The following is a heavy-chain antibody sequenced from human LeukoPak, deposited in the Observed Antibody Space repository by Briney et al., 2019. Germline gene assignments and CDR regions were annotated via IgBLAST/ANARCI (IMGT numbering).Heavy chain of an antibody. V-gene: IGHV3-23*01. Sequence: SGGSLRLSRAASGLNFRAYGMSWVRQAPGKGLEWVSTISGSGDSTYHADSVKGRFTISRDNSKNTLSLQMNSLRAEDTAVYFCARDYFGSGTYYPYQYYGMDVWGQGTTVTVSS. CDR1: GLNFRAYG. D-gene: IGHD3-10*01. CDR2: ISGSGDST. CDR3: ARDYFGSGTYYPYQYYGMDV. J-gene: IGHJ6*02.